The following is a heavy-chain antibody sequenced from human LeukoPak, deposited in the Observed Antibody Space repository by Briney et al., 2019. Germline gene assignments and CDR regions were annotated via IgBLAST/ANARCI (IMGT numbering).Heavy chain of an antibody. Sequence: GGSLRLSCAASGFTFSSYWMSWVRQAPGKGLEGVAHIKQDGSEKYYVDSVKGRFTISRDNAKNSLYLQMNSLRAEDTAVYYCARALEYSSSSLAKYYYMDVWGKGTTVTVSS. J-gene: IGHJ6*03. V-gene: IGHV3-7*01. CDR2: IKQDGSEK. D-gene: IGHD6-6*01. CDR1: GFTFSSYW. CDR3: ARALEYSSSSLAKYYYMDV.